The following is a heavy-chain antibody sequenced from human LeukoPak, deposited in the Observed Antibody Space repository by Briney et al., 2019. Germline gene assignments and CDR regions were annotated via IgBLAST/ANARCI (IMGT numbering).Heavy chain of an antibody. Sequence: GGSLRFSCAGSGFILSGCGVSWLSKAAGKVLELVSAISAGGGSTYYADYVKCGFTFSRDNSKNTLYLHMNSLRAEDTAVYYCAKLPCVAAASGYYMDVWGKGTTVTVSS. CDR2: ISAGGGST. CDR3: AKLPCVAAASGYYMDV. V-gene: IGHV3-23*01. CDR1: GFILSGCG. D-gene: IGHD6-13*01. J-gene: IGHJ6*03.